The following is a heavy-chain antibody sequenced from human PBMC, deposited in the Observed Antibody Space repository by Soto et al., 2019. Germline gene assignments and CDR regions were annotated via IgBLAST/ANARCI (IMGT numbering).Heavy chain of an antibody. J-gene: IGHJ3*02. CDR1: GFTFSSYS. CDR3: ARVYCTNGVCYPDAFDI. Sequence: GGSLRLSCAASGFTFSSYSMNWVRQAPGKGLEWVSSISSSSSYIYYADSVKGRFTISRDNAKNSLYLQMNSLRAEDTAVYYCARVYCTNGVCYPDAFDIWGQGTMVTVS. D-gene: IGHD2-8*01. CDR2: ISSSSSYI. V-gene: IGHV3-21*01.